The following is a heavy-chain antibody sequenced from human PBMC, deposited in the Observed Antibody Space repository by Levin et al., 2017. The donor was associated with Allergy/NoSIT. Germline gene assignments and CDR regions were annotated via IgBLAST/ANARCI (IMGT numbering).Heavy chain of an antibody. CDR1: GFSLTTSAMC. J-gene: IGHJ4*02. V-gene: IGHV2-70*11. Sequence: RGSGPTLVKPTQTLTLTCTFSGFSLTTSAMCVSWIRQPPGKALEWLARIDWDDDKYYSTSLKTRLSISKDTSKNQVVLTMTNMDPVDTATYYCARSSPGGFSYGHHFDYWGQGTLVAVSS. D-gene: IGHD5-18*01. CDR2: IDWDDDK. CDR3: ARSSPGGFSYGHHFDY.